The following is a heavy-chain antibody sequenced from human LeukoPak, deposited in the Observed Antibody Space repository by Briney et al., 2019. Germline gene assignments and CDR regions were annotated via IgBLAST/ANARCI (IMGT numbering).Heavy chain of an antibody. Sequence: GGSLRLSCAASGFTFSSYSMNWVRQAPGKGLEWVSSISSSSSYIYYADSVKGRFTISRDNAKNSLYLQMNSLRAEDTAVYYCAREGTVTTVGAFDIWGQGTMVTVSS. J-gene: IGHJ3*02. V-gene: IGHV3-21*01. D-gene: IGHD4-17*01. CDR1: GFTFSSYS. CDR3: AREGTVTTVGAFDI. CDR2: ISSSSSYI.